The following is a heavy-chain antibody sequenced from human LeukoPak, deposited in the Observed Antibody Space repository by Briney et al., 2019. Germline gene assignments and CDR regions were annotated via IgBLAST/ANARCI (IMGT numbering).Heavy chain of an antibody. D-gene: IGHD3-9*01. V-gene: IGHV4-38-2*02. Sequence: ASETLSLTCTVSGYSISSGYYWGWIRQPPGKGLEWIGSIYHSGSTYYNPSLKSRVTISVDTSKNQFSLKLSSVTAADTAVYYCARRRIGYDILTGYSNGGEFDYWGQGTLVTVSS. CDR3: ARRRIGYDILTGYSNGGEFDY. CDR2: IYHSGST. CDR1: GYSISSGYY. J-gene: IGHJ4*02.